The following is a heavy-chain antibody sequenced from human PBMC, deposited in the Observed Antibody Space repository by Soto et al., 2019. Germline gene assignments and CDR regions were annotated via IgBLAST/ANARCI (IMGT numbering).Heavy chain of an antibody. D-gene: IGHD3-16*01. CDR1: GFSFSTYA. J-gene: IGHJ4*02. V-gene: IGHV3-23*01. CDR2: VSGSGGST. Sequence: GGSLRLSCAASGFSFSTYAMSWVRQAPGKGLEWVSAVSGSGGSTYYADSVQGRFTISRDNSKNTLYLQMNSLRAEDMAVYYCAKDHWGSYSSQGTRVTVSS. CDR3: AKDHWGSY.